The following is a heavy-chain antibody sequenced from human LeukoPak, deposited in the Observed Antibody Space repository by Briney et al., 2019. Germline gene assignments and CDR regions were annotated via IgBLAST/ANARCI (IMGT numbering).Heavy chain of an antibody. CDR3: AKKGYSNGWRDSYYFDC. CDR1: GFTFSSYG. Sequence: SGGSLRLSCAASGFTFSSYGMHWVRQAPGKGLEWVAFIRSDGSNKYYADSVKGRFTISRDNSELYLQMNSLRAEDTAVYYCAKKGYSNGWRDSYYFDCWGQGTLVTVSS. D-gene: IGHD6-19*01. CDR2: IRSDGSNK. V-gene: IGHV3-30*02. J-gene: IGHJ4*02.